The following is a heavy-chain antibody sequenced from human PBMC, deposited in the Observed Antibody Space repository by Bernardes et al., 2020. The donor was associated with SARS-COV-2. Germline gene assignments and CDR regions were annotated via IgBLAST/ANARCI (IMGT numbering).Heavy chain of an antibody. J-gene: IGHJ4*02. V-gene: IGHV3-74*01. CDR2: MNMDGSTK. Sequence: GGSLRLSCAASGFAFSSHWMHWVRQDAGKGLVWRSRMNMDGSTKDYAASVKGRFTISRDNAKHTLYLQMNNLRLDDRAVYYCVRGSPPGISGGPWTSEYWGQGTLVTVSS. CDR1: GFAFSSHW. CDR3: VRGSPPGISGGPWTSEY. D-gene: IGHD3-3*02.